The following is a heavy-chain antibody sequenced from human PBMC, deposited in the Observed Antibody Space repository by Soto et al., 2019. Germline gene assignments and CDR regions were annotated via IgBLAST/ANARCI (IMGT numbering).Heavy chain of an antibody. CDR1: GFTFSHQT. CDR3: VNDRNTPEGX. Sequence: WGSLRLSFSASGFTFSHQTMYWVRQAPGKGLEDVSAICLTGGGAYYADSVKGRFTISRDNSKSKLFLEMTSLRPDDTASYYFVNDRNTPEGXWGQGTLVTVSX. J-gene: IGHJ4*02. CDR2: ICLTGGGA. V-gene: IGHV3-64D*06.